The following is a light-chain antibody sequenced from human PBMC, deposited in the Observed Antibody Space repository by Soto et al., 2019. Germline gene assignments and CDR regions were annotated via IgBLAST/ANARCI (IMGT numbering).Light chain of an antibody. CDR2: GAS. Sequence: EIVMTQSPATLSVSRGERATLSCRASQSVSNNLVWYQQKPGQAPRLLIYGASTRATGIPARFSGSGSGTEFTLTISSLQSEDFAIYYCQQYNNWPRTFGQGTKVEIK. CDR1: QSVSNN. J-gene: IGKJ1*01. CDR3: QQYNNWPRT. V-gene: IGKV3-15*01.